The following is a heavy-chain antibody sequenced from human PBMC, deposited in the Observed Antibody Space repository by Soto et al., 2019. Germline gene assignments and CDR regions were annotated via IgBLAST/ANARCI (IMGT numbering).Heavy chain of an antibody. Sequence: GGSLRLSCAASGFIFENYGMSWVRQAPGKGLEWISSISGSGFKKYYADSVKGRFTISRDNSKSTVYLELNNLSAEDTAVYHCAKNQGVELVPLATVDWFDPWGQGSVVTVSS. V-gene: IGHV3-23*01. CDR3: AKNQGVELVPLATVDWFDP. D-gene: IGHD1-26*01. CDR2: ISGSGFKK. CDR1: GFIFENYG. J-gene: IGHJ5*02.